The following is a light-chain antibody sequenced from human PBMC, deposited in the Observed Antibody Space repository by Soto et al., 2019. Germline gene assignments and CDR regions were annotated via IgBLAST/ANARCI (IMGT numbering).Light chain of an antibody. CDR2: DAS. J-gene: IGKJ2*01. V-gene: IGKV1-13*02. CDR3: QHYGSSPPYT. Sequence: AIQLTQSPSSLSASVGDRVTITCRASQGIRSALAWYQQKPGKAPKLLMYDASTLEGGVPSRFSGSGSGTDFTLTISRLEAEDSAVYYCQHYGSSPPYTFGQGTKLKIK. CDR1: QGIRSA.